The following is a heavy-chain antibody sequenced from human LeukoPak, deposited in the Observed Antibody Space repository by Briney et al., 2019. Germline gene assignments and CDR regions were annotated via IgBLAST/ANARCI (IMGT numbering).Heavy chain of an antibody. J-gene: IGHJ4*02. CDR1: VYTFTSYG. CDR2: ISAYNGNT. Sequence: ASVKVSCKASVYTFTSYGISWVRQAPGQGLEWMGWISAYNGNTNYAQKLQGRVTMTTDTSTSTAYMELRSLRSGDKAVYYCARAGGTIAVAGNFDYWGQGTLVTVSS. CDR3: ARAGGTIAVAGNFDY. V-gene: IGHV1-18*01. D-gene: IGHD6-19*01.